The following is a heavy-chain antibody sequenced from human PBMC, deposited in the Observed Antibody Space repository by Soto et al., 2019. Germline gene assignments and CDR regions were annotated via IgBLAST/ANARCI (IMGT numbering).Heavy chain of an antibody. Sequence: PGGSLRLSCAASGFTFSSYGMHWVRQAPGKGLEWVAVISYDGSNKYYADSVKGRFTISRDNSKNTLYLQMNSLRAEDTAVYYCAKPYYYGSGSYYYYMDVWGKGTTVTVSS. CDR2: ISYDGSNK. V-gene: IGHV3-30*18. D-gene: IGHD3-10*01. J-gene: IGHJ6*03. CDR1: GFTFSSYG. CDR3: AKPYYYGSGSYYYYMDV.